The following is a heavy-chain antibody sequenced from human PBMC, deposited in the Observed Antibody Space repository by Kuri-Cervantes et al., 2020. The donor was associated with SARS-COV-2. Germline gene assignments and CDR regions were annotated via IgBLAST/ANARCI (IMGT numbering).Heavy chain of an antibody. CDR3: AKDNKILDTTGTWYYFDY. CDR1: GFTFSSYA. CDR2: ISGSGGST. V-gene: IGHV3-23*01. D-gene: IGHD1-1*01. Sequence: GESLKISCAASGFTFSSYAMSWVRQAPGKGLEWVSAISGSGGSTYYADSVKGRFTISRDNSKNTLYLQMNSLRAEDTAVYYCAKDNKILDTTGTWYYFDYWGQGTLVTVSS. J-gene: IGHJ4*02.